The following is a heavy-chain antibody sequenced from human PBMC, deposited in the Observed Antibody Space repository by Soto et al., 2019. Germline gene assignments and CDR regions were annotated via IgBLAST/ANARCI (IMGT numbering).Heavy chain of an antibody. J-gene: IGHJ6*02. CDR1: GYTFSDFD. CDR3: ARGNPFNYAGFDV. CDR2: MNAKSGDT. V-gene: IGHV1-8*01. D-gene: IGHD3-16*01. Sequence: GASVKVSCKASGYTFSDFDINWLRQASGQGPEWMGWMNAKSGDTFFAQRFQGKFNMTWDTSLSTAYMEVGSLTPDDTAMYYCARGNPFNYAGFDVWGQGTTVTVSS.